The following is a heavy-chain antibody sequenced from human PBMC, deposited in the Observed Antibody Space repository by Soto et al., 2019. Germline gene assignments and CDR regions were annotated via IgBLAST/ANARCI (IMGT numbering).Heavy chain of an antibody. CDR3: AKQQMGVIRALDY. V-gene: IGHV3-23*01. CDR1: RFTFSNYA. Sequence: GSLRLSCAASRFTFSNYAIIWILQAPGKGLEWVSTIRETGNTYYADSVRGRFATSRDNSENTLYLQMSSLRAEDTAVYYCAKQQMGVIRALDYWGQGTLVTVSS. D-gene: IGHD1-26*01. J-gene: IGHJ4*02. CDR2: IRETGNT.